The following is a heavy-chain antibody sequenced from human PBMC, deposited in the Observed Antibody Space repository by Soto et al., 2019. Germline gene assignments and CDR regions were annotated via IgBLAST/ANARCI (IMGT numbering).Heavy chain of an antibody. CDR2: LYDGGST. J-gene: IGHJ4*02. D-gene: IGHD3-10*01. CDR3: ARGQWFGEGYYFDY. CDR1: GFTVSNNY. V-gene: IGHV3-66*01. Sequence: EVQLVESGGGLVQPGGSLRLSCAASGFTVSNNYMSWVRQAPGMGLEWVSVLYDGGSTYYADSVKGRFTISRDNSKNTLYRQMNSMSAEDTAVYYCARGQWFGEGYYFDYWGQGTLGTVSS.